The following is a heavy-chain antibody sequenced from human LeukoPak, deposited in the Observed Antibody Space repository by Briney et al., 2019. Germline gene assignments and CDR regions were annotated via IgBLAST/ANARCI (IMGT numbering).Heavy chain of an antibody. D-gene: IGHD5-18*01. CDR1: GYTFTSYY. J-gene: IGHJ4*02. CDR2: INHSGGST. CDR3: AREPAALETAMVTRDY. Sequence: ASVKVSCKASGYTFTSYYMHWVRQAPRQGLEWMGIINHSGGSTSYAQKFQGRVTMTRDTSTSTVYMELSSLRSEDTAVYYCAREPAALETAMVTRDYWGQGTLVTVSS. V-gene: IGHV1-46*01.